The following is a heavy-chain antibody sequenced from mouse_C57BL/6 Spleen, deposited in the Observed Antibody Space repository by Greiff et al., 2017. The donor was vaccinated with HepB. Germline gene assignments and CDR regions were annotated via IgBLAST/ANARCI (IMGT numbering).Heavy chain of an antibody. CDR3: TTGYGNYYFDY. CDR2: IDPENGDT. D-gene: IGHD2-1*01. V-gene: IGHV14-4*01. J-gene: IGHJ2*01. CDR1: GFNIKDDY. Sequence: VHVKQSGAELVRPGASVKLSCTASGFNIKDDYMHWVKQRPEQGLEWIGWIDPENGDTEYASKFQGKATITADTSSNTAYLQLSSLTSEDTAVYYCTTGYGNYYFDYWGQGTTLTVSS.